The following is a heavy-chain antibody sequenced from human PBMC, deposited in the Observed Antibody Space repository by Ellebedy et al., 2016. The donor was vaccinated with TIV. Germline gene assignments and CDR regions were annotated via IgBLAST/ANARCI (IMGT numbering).Heavy chain of an antibody. J-gene: IGHJ4*02. CDR3: AKEVAGKGLDH. Sequence: SVKVSCXASGDTFNSYGITWVRRAPGQRLEWMGGIIPMLGRANYAQKFQGRVTFTADKSTSTAYMELSSLRSEDTAVYYCAKEVAGKGLDHWGQGTQVTVSS. CDR1: GDTFNSYG. V-gene: IGHV1-69*10. CDR2: IIPMLGRA.